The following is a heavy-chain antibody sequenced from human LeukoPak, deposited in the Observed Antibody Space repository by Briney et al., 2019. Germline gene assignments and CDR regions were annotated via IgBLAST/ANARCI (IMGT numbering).Heavy chain of an antibody. V-gene: IGHV4-39*01. CDR2: IYSGGST. J-gene: IGHJ4*02. D-gene: IGHD6-19*01. CDR1: GGSISSRGYY. CDR3: ALTLYNSGWSYYFDY. Sequence: SETLSLTCTVSGGSISSRGYYWGWIRQHPGKGLEWIGTIYSGGSTYYNPSLQSRVTISVDTSKNQFSLKLTSVTAADTAVFYCALTLYNSGWSYYFDYWGQGTPVTGSS.